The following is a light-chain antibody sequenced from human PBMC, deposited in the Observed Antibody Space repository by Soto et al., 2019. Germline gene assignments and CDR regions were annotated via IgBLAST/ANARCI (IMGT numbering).Light chain of an antibody. Sequence: QSALTQPRSVSGSPGQSVTISCTGTRSDIGGYNYVSWYQQHPGKAPKPMIYDVSKRPSGVPDRFSGSKSGNTASLTISGLQAEDEADYYCCTYAGSYPWVFGGGTKVTVL. CDR2: DVS. J-gene: IGLJ3*02. V-gene: IGLV2-11*01. CDR1: RSDIGGYNY. CDR3: CTYAGSYPWV.